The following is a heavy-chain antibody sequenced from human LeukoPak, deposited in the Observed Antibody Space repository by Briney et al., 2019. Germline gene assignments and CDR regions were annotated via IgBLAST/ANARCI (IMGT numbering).Heavy chain of an antibody. D-gene: IGHD4-17*01. J-gene: IGHJ3*02. CDR3: AREGAVTTGGAEYDAFDI. CDR1: GFTVSSNY. V-gene: IGHV3-66*01. CDR2: IYSGGST. Sequence: QPGGSLRLSCAASGFTVSSNYMSWVRQAPGKGLEWVSVIYSGGSTYYADSVKGRFTISRDNSKNTLYLQMNSLRAEDTAVYYCAREGAVTTGGAEYDAFDIWGQGTMVTVSS.